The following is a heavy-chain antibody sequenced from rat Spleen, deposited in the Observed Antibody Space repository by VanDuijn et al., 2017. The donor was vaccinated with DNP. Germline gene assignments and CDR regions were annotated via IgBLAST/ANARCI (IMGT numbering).Heavy chain of an antibody. J-gene: IGHJ2*01. V-gene: IGHV5-58*01. D-gene: IGHD1-11*01. Sequence: EVQLVESGGGLVQPGRSMKLSCVASGFTFSNYWMYWIRQATGKGLEWVASINADGGTTYYPDSVKGRFTISRDNAESTLYLQMDSLRSEDTATYYCAKAGGYSPWYFDYWGQGVMVTVSS. CDR3: AKAGGYSPWYFDY. CDR1: GFTFSNYW. CDR2: INADGGTT.